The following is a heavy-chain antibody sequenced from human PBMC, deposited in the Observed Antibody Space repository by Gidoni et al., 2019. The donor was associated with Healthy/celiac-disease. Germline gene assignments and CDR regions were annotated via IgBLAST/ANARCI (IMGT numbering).Heavy chain of an antibody. CDR3: AKVRGKDGYNRIFDY. V-gene: IGHV3-30*18. J-gene: IGHJ4*02. Sequence: QVQLVQSGGGVVQPGRSLRLSCAASGFTFSSAGMHWVRQAPGKGLEWVAVMSYDGSNQYSAVSVKGRFTISRDNSKNTLYLQMNSLSAEDPAVYYCAKVRGKDGYNRIFDYWGQGTLVTVSS. CDR2: MSYDGSNQ. D-gene: IGHD5-12*01. CDR1: GFTFSSAG.